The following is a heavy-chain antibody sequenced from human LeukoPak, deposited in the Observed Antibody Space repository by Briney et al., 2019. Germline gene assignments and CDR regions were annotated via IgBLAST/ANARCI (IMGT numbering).Heavy chain of an antibody. V-gene: IGHV3-21*01. Sequence: GGSLRLSCAASGFTFGSYSMNWVRQAPGKGLEWVSSISSSSSSYIYYADSVKGRFTISRDNAKNSLYLQMNSLRAEDTAVYYCARSGLGSGASWFDPWGQGTLVTVSS. D-gene: IGHD6-19*01. J-gene: IGHJ5*02. CDR3: ARSGLGSGASWFDP. CDR2: ISSSSSSYI. CDR1: GFTFGSYS.